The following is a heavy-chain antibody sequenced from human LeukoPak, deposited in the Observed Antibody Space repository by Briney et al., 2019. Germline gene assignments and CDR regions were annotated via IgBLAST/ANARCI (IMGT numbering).Heavy chain of an antibody. CDR3: AKELDTLFFDY. D-gene: IGHD5-18*01. Sequence: GGSLRLSCATSGFNFDRYTIHWVRQAPGKGLEWVSLAGWAGGTTYYSDSVRGRFTISRDSGKNSVYLQMNSLTTDDTAFYFCAKELDTLFFDYWGQGALVTVSS. CDR2: AGWAGGTT. J-gene: IGHJ4*02. V-gene: IGHV3-43*01. CDR1: GFNFDRYT.